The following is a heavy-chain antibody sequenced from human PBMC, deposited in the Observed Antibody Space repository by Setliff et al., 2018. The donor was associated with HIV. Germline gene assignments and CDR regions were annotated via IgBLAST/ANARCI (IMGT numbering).Heavy chain of an antibody. CDR2: IIPIFGTA. D-gene: IGHD3-22*01. J-gene: IGHJ4*02. Sequence: SVKVSCKASGDTFSSYVISWVRQAPGQGLEWMGGIIPIFGTANYAQKFQGRVTITTDESTSTVYMELSSLRSEDTAVYYYARAAYGYDSSGYFFDYWGQRTLVTVSS. V-gene: IGHV1-69*05. CDR1: GDTFSSYV. CDR3: ARAAYGYDSSGYFFDY.